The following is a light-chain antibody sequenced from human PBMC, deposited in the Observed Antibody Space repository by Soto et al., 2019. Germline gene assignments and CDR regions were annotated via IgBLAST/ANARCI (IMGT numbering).Light chain of an antibody. CDR1: SSDVGGYNY. V-gene: IGLV2-8*01. CDR2: EVS. Sequence: QSALTQPPSASGSPGQSVTISCTGASSDVGGYNYVSWYQQHPGKAPKLMIYEVSERPSGVPDRFSGSKSGNTASLTVSGLQAEDEADYYRSSYAGSNNVIFGGGTKVTVL. J-gene: IGLJ2*01. CDR3: SSYAGSNNVI.